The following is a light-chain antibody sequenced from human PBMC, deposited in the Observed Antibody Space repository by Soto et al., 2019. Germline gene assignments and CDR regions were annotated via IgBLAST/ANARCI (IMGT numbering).Light chain of an antibody. CDR1: SDDVGGYNF. Sequence: QSALTQPASVSGSPGQSITISCTGTSDDVGGYNFVSWYQQYPGKAPKLMIYDVFNRPSGVSNRFSGYKSGNTASLTISGLQAEDEADYYCSSYARSSTPYVFGSGTKLTVL. V-gene: IGLV2-14*01. CDR2: DVF. CDR3: SSYARSSTPYV. J-gene: IGLJ1*01.